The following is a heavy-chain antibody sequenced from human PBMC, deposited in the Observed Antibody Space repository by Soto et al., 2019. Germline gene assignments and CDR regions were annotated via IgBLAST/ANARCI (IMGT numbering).Heavy chain of an antibody. J-gene: IGHJ1*01. D-gene: IGHD5-12*01. CDR2: IYSGGST. CDR3: ARDRVESGYPEYFQH. CDR1: GFNVSSNY. V-gene: IGHV3-53*01. Sequence: EVQLVESGGGLIQPGGSLRLSCAASGFNVSSNYMSWVRQAPGKGLEWVSVIYSGGSTYYADSVKGRFTISRDNSKNTLYLQLNSLRAEDTAVYYCARDRVESGYPEYFQHWGQGTLVTVS.